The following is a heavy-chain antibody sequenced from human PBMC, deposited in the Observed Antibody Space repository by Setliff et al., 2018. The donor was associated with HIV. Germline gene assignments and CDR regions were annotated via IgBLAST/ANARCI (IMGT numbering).Heavy chain of an antibody. CDR2: IRRNIDGGTI. Sequence: GWVRQPPGEGLEWVSLIRRNIDGGTIEYAASVKGRFTISKDDSKNVAYLQMNSLNSEDTGVYYCTRWTAVSHFDYWGQGTVVTVSS. J-gene: IGHJ4*02. V-gene: IGHV3-49*02. CDR3: TRWTAVSHFDY. D-gene: IGHD4-17*01.